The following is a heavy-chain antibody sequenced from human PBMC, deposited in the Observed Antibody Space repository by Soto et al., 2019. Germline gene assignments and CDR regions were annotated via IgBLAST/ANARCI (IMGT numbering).Heavy chain of an antibody. CDR1: GYTFTSYA. J-gene: IGHJ4*02. D-gene: IGHD6-13*01. CDR3: ARDPRGSWHLRTFDY. V-gene: IGHV1-3*01. CDR2: INAGNGNT. Sequence: QVQLVQSGAEVKKPWASVKVSCKASGYTFTSYAMHWVRQAPGQRLEWMGWINAGNGNTKYSQKFQGRVTINRDTSASPAYVELGSLRSEDTALYYCARDPRGSWHLRTFDYWGQGALVTVSS.